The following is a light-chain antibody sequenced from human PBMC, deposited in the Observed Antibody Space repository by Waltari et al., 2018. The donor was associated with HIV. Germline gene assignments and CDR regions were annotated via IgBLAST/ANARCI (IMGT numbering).Light chain of an antibody. V-gene: IGLV1-40*01. CDR3: QSYDSRLHVV. CDR1: SSNFGEGYH. CDR2: GNS. J-gene: IGLJ2*01. Sequence: QSALTQPPSVSGAPGQRVTIPCTGSSSNFGEGYHVHWYQQLPGTAPNLLISGNSNRPSGVPDRFSGSKSGTSASLAITGLQAEDEADYYCQSYDSRLHVVFGGGTKLTVL.